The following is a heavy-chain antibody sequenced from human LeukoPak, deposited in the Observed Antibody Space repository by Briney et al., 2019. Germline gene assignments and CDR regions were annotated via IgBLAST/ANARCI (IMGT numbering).Heavy chain of an antibody. Sequence: ASVTVSCTASGGTFSSYAISWVRQAPGQGLEWMGGIIPIFGTANYAHKFQGRVTITADESTSTAYMELSSPRSEDTAVYYCARVRLRGYYGMDVWGQGTTVTVSS. D-gene: IGHD3-10*01. J-gene: IGHJ6*02. CDR3: ARVRLRGYYGMDV. CDR2: IIPIFGTA. CDR1: GGTFSSYA. V-gene: IGHV1-69*01.